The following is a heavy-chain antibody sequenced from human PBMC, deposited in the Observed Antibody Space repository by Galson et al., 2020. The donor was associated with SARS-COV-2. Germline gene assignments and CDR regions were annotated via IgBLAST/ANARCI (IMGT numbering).Heavy chain of an antibody. Sequence: ASVKVSCKASGYTFTSYGISWVRQAPGQGLEWMGWISAYNGNTNYAQKLQGRVTMTTDTSTSTAYMELRSLRSDDTAVYYCARDDPMDIVVVPAALPNDYWGQGTLVTFSS. CDR1: GYTFTSYG. D-gene: IGHD2-2*03. CDR2: ISAYNGNT. V-gene: IGHV1-18*01. CDR3: ARDDPMDIVVVPAALPNDY. J-gene: IGHJ4*02.